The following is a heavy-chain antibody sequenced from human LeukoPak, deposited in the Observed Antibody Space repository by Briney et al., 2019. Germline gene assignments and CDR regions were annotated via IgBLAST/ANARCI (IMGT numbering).Heavy chain of an antibody. V-gene: IGHV4-61*01. J-gene: IGHJ5*02. Sequence: PSETLSLTCTVSGGSINTPNYYWSWIRQPPGKGLEWIGYIYYSGSTNYNPSLKSRVTISVDTSKNQFSLKLSSVTAADTAVYYCARGSSSWYGNWFDPWGQGTLVTVSS. CDR2: IYYSGST. CDR1: GGSINTPNYY. D-gene: IGHD6-13*01. CDR3: ARGSSSWYGNWFDP.